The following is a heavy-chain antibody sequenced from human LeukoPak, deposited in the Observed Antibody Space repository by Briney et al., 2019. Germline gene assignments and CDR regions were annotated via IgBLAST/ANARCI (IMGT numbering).Heavy chain of an antibody. CDR1: GGSISSYY. CDR2: IYYSGST. J-gene: IGHJ6*03. V-gene: IGHV4-59*01. D-gene: IGHD3-22*01. Sequence: PLETLSLTCTVSGGSISSYYWSWIRQPPGKGLEWIGYIYYSGSTNYNPSLKSRVTISVDTSKNQFSLKLSSVTAADTAVYYCARVEYYDSSGYPYYYMDVWGKGTTVTVSS. CDR3: ARVEYYDSSGYPYYYMDV.